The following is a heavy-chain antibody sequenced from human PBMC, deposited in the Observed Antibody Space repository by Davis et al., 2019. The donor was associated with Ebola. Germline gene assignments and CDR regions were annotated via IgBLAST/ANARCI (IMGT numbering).Heavy chain of an antibody. CDR3: AQATVAAAGNN. D-gene: IGHD6-13*01. V-gene: IGHV3-30*04. J-gene: IGHJ4*02. CDR2: IPYDGSDQ. Sequence: PGGSLRLSCATSGFPFSNYAMHWVRQAPGKGLEWVASIPYDGSDQYYADSVKGRFTISRDNSKNTVFLRMDSLRVDDTAVYFCAQATVAAAGNNWGQGTLVTVAS. CDR1: GFPFSNYA.